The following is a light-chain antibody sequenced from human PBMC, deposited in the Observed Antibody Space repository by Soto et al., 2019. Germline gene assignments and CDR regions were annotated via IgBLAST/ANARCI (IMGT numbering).Light chain of an antibody. Sequence: QSALAQPASVSGSPGQSITISCAGTNRDVGGYNYVSWYQPYPGKAPKLIIYEVTYRPSGVSNRFSGSKSGNTASLTISGLLAEDEADYYCSSYSSSSALDVIFGGGTKVTVL. V-gene: IGLV2-14*01. J-gene: IGLJ2*01. CDR3: SSYSSSSALDVI. CDR2: EVT. CDR1: NRDVGGYNY.